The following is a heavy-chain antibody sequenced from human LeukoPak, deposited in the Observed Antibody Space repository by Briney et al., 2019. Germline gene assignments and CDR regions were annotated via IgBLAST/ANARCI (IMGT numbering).Heavy chain of an antibody. V-gene: IGHV4-38-2*02. J-gene: IGHJ5*02. D-gene: IGHD6-13*01. CDR2: IYHSGST. Sequence: SETLSLTCTVSGYSISSGYFWGWIRQPPGKGLEWIGEIYHSGSTYYTPSLKSRVTISIDTSKNQFSLKLSSVTAADTAVHYCARAYSSSWYFNWFDPWGQGTLVTVSS. CDR1: GYSISSGYF. CDR3: ARAYSSSWYFNWFDP.